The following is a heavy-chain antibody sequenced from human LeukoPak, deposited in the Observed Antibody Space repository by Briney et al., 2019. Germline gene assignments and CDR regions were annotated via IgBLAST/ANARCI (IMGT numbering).Heavy chain of an antibody. CDR2: IKQDGSEK. V-gene: IGHV3-7*01. Sequence: GGSLRLSCAASGFPFSSYWMSWVRQAPGEGLEGGANIKQDGSEKLYVDSVKGRFTISRDNAKNSLYLQMNSLRADDTAVYYCARESPIYDFWSGYTARPPAFDYWGQGTLVTVSS. D-gene: IGHD3-3*01. CDR3: ARESPIYDFWSGYTARPPAFDY. J-gene: IGHJ4*02. CDR1: GFPFSSYW.